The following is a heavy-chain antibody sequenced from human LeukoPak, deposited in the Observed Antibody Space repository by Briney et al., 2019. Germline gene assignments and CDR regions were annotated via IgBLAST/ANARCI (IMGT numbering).Heavy chain of an antibody. CDR2: IYNSGST. CDR1: GGSISSYY. J-gene: IGHJ4*02. CDR3: ARETPYGSGSYPFDY. V-gene: IGHV4-59*01. Sequence: PSETLSLTCTVSGGSISSYYWSWIRQPPGKGLEWIGYIYNSGSTNNNPSLKSRVTISVDTSKKQFSLKLSSVTAADTAVYYCARETPYGSGSYPFDYWGQGILVTVSS. D-gene: IGHD3-10*01.